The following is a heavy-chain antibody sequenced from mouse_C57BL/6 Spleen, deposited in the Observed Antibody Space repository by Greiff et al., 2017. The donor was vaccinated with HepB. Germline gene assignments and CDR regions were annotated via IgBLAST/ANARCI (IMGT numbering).Heavy chain of an antibody. Sequence: EVKLMESGPELVKPGDSVKISCKASGYSFTGYFMNWVMQSHGKSLEWIGRINPYNGDTFYNQKFKGKATLTVDKSSSTAHMELRSLTSEDSAVYYCARYYYSNYAWFAYWGQGTLVTVSA. D-gene: IGHD2-5*01. CDR1: GYSFTGYF. J-gene: IGHJ3*01. CDR3: ARYYYSNYAWFAY. CDR2: INPYNGDT. V-gene: IGHV1-20*01.